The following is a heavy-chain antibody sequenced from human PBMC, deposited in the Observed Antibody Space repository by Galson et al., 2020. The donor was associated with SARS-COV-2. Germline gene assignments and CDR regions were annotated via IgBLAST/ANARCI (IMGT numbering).Heavy chain of an antibody. J-gene: IGHJ6*02. CDR3: ARDYYYGSGSHHSFYYGMDV. V-gene: IGHV3-30*03. CDR1: EFTFSSYG. Sequence: GESLKISCVASEFTFSSYGMHWVRQAPGKGLEWVAVISYDGSDKYYAESVKGRFTISRDNSKNTLYLQMNSLRDEDTAVYYCARDYYYGSGSHHSFYYGMDVWGQGTTVTVSS. CDR2: ISYDGSDK. D-gene: IGHD3-10*01.